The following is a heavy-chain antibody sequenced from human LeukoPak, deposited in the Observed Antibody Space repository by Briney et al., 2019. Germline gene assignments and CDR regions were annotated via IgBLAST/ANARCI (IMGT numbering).Heavy chain of an antibody. CDR1: GGSISSGDYY. J-gene: IGHJ3*02. D-gene: IGHD3-10*01. CDR2: IYYSGST. CDR3: ASYYYGSGSYYTGAFDI. Sequence: TASETLSLTCTVSGGSISSGDYYWSWIRQPPGKGLEWIGYIYYSGSTYYNPSLKSRVTISVDTSKNQFSLKLSSVTAADTAVYYCASYYYGSGSYYTGAFDIWGQGTMVTVSS. V-gene: IGHV4-30-4*01.